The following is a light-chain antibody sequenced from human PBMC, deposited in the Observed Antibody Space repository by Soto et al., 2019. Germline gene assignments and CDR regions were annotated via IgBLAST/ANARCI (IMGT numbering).Light chain of an antibody. V-gene: IGKV1-5*03. Sequence: DIQMTQSPSTLSASVGDRVMITCRASQSISSWLAWYQQKPGKAPKLLIYKASSLESGVPSRFSGSGSGTDFTLTISSLQPDDFAPYYCQQYNTYPYTYTFGQGTKLEIK. J-gene: IGKJ2*01. CDR1: QSISSW. CDR3: QQYNTYPYTYT. CDR2: KAS.